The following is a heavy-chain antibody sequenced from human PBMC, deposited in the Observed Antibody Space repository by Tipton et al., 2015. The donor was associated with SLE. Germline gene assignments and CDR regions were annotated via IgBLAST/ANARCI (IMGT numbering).Heavy chain of an antibody. CDR1: GGSLSSSSYY. CDR3: ARVVTGTWGY. CDR2: IYYSGST. Sequence: TLSLTCTVSGGSLSSSSYYWGWIRQPPGKGLEWIANIYYSGSTYYNPSLKSRVTISVDTSKNQFSLKLSSVTAADTAVYYCARVVTGTWGYWGQGTLVTVSS. J-gene: IGHJ4*02. V-gene: IGHV4-39*07. D-gene: IGHD1-7*01.